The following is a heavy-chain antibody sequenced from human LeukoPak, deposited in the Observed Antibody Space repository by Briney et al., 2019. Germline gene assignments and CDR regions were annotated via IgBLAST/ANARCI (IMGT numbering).Heavy chain of an antibody. J-gene: IGHJ4*02. V-gene: IGHV4-34*01. D-gene: IGHD5-12*01. CDR1: YGSFSGYY. CDR2: INHNGNT. Sequence: SETLSLTCTVFYGSFSGYYWSWIRQPPGKGLEWIGEINHNGNTNYNPSLKSRVTMSVDTSKGQFSLKLSSVTAADTAVYYCARELGGYTPPDNWGQGTLVTVSS. CDR3: ARELGGYTPPDN.